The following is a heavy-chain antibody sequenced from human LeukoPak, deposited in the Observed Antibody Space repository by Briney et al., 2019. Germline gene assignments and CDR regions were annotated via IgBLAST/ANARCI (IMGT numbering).Heavy chain of an antibody. Sequence: GGSLRLSCAASGFTVSSNYMSWVRQAPGKGLEWVSVIYSGDSTYYADSVKGRFTISRDKSKNTLYLQMNSLRTEDTAVYYCASAITYYDIFGYWGQGTPVTVSS. CDR3: ASAITYYDIFGY. CDR2: IYSGDST. J-gene: IGHJ4*02. D-gene: IGHD3-9*01. CDR1: GFTVSSNY. V-gene: IGHV3-66*02.